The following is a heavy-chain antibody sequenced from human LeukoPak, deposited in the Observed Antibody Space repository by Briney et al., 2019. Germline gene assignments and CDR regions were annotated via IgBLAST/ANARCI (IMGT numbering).Heavy chain of an antibody. CDR2: IYYTDNT. CDR1: GGFIKSFY. Sequence: TSETLSLTCTVSGGFIKSFYWSWIRQRPGKGLEWIGNIYYTDNTNYNPSLKSRVTISLDTSKNRFSLNLISVTAADTAVYYCARARGAYDPFDFWGQGTMITVSS. J-gene: IGHJ3*01. V-gene: IGHV4-59*01. CDR3: ARARGAYDPFDF.